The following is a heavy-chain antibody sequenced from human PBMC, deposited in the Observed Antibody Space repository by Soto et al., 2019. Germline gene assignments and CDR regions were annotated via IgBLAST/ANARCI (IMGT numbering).Heavy chain of an antibody. CDR3: ARHAYYDFWSGYSGYYGMDV. CDR1: GGSFSGSY. Sequence: PSETLSLTCAVHGGSSSAYGGSFSGSYWSWIRQTPGKGLEWIGEINHRGGTNYKPSLKSRVTISVDTSKNQFSLKLSSVTAADTAVYYCARHAYYDFWSGYSGYYGMDVWGQGTTVTVSS. CDR2: INHRGGT. D-gene: IGHD3-3*01. V-gene: IGHV4-34*01. J-gene: IGHJ6*02.